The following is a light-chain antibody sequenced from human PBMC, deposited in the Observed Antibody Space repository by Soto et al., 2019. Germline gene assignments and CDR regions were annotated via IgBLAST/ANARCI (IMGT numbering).Light chain of an antibody. Sequence: QSALTQPASVSGSPGQSITISCTGTSSDVGGYNYVSWYQQHPGKAPKLMIYEVSNRPSGVSNRFSGSKSGNTASLTISGLQHEQEPDYYCSSYKSRSTRVFGTGTKVTV. CDR3: SSYKSRSTRV. J-gene: IGLJ1*01. CDR2: EVS. CDR1: SSDVGGYNY. V-gene: IGLV2-14*01.